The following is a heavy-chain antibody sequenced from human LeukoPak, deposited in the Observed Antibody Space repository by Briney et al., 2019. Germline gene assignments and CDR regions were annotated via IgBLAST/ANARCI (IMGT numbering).Heavy chain of an antibody. Sequence: SGTLSLTCTVSGGSISSYYWSWIRQPPGKGLEWIGYIYYSGSTNYNPSLKSRVTISVDTSKNQFSLKLSSVTAADTAVYYCARHWGGYPPRDAFDIWGQGTMVTVSS. D-gene: IGHD5-12*01. J-gene: IGHJ3*02. CDR2: IYYSGST. CDR3: ARHWGGYPPRDAFDI. V-gene: IGHV4-59*08. CDR1: GGSISSYY.